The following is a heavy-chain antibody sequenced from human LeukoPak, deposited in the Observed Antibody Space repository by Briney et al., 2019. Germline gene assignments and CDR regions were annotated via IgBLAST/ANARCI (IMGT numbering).Heavy chain of an antibody. J-gene: IGHJ4*02. CDR1: GYTFTGYY. Sequence: ASVKVSCKASGYTFTGYYMHWVRQAPGQGLEWMGWISPNSGGTNYAQKFQGRVTMTRDTSISTAYMELSRLRSDDTAVYYCAREGPPYYYDSSGYYWMDWGQGTLVTVSS. V-gene: IGHV1-2*02. CDR3: AREGPPYYYDSSGYYWMD. CDR2: ISPNSGGT. D-gene: IGHD3-22*01.